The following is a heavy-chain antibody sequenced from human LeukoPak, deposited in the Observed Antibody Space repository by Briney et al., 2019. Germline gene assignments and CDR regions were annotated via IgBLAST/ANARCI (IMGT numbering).Heavy chain of an antibody. Sequence: GGSLRLSCAASGFAFTRYAMKWVRQAPGKGLEWVLTISGPGDNTYYADSVKGRFTISRDNSKNTVYLQMNSLRAGDTAVYYCAREATSSSGWYIDYWGQGTLVTV. D-gene: IGHD6-25*01. CDR1: GFAFTRYA. CDR2: ISGPGDNT. V-gene: IGHV3-23*01. CDR3: AREATSSSGWYIDY. J-gene: IGHJ4*02.